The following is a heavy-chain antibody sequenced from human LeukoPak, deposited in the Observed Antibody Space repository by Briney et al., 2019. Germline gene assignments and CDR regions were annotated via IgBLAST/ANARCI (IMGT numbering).Heavy chain of an antibody. CDR2: ISHSGNT. CDR3: ARVRETRTEGLAVDP. D-gene: IGHD1-7*01. J-gene: IGHJ5*02. V-gene: IGHV4-30-4*01. Sequence: SETLSLTCTVSGGSISSGDCYWSWIRQPPGKGLEWIGYISHSGNTYYNPSLNSRVTIAVDTSKNHFSLSLTSVTAADTAVYFCARVRETRTEGLAVDPWGQGTLVTVSS. CDR1: GGSISSGDCY.